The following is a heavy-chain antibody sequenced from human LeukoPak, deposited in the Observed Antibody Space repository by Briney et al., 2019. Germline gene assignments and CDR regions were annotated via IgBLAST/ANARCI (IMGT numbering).Heavy chain of an antibody. D-gene: IGHD4-17*01. J-gene: IGHJ4*02. Sequence: ASETLSLTCAVYGGSFSGYYWSWIRQPPGKGLEWIGRIKSKTDGGTTDYAAPVKGRFTISRDDSKNTLYLQMNSLKTEDTAVYHCTTDEFFDYGDGDWGQGTLVTFSS. CDR2: IKSKTDGGTT. CDR1: GGSFSGYY. V-gene: IGHV3-15*01. CDR3: TTDEFFDYGDGD.